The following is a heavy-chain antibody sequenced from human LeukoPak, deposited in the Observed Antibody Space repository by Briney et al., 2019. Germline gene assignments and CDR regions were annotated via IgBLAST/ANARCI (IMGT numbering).Heavy chain of an antibody. J-gene: IGHJ4*02. CDR3: ATVYYDSSGSQAGFDY. CDR2: ISAYNGNT. CDR1: GYTFTSYG. Sequence: ASVKVSCKASGYTFTSYGISWVRQAPGQGLEWMGWISAYNGNTNYAQKLQGRVTMTTDTSTSTAYMELSSLRSEDTAVYYCATVYYDSSGSQAGFDYWGQGTLVTVSS. D-gene: IGHD3-22*01. V-gene: IGHV1-18*01.